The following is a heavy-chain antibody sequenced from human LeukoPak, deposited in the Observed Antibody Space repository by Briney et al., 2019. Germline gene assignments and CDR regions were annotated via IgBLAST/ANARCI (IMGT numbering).Heavy chain of an antibody. CDR2: INPNSGGT. J-gene: IGHJ5*02. D-gene: IGHD3-10*01. CDR1: GYTFTGYY. Sequence: ASVKVSCKASGYTFTGYYTHWVRQAPGQGLEWTGWINPNSGGTNYAQKFQGRVTMTRDTSISTAYMELSRLRSDDTAVYYCARYGSGRPWFDPWGQGTLVTVSS. CDR3: ARYGSGRPWFDP. V-gene: IGHV1-2*02.